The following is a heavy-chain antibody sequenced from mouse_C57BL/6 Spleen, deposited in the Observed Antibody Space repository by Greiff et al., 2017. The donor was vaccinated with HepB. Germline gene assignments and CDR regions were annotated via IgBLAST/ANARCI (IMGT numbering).Heavy chain of an antibody. V-gene: IGHV14-4*01. Sequence: EVKLVESGAELVRPGASVKLSCTASGFNIKDDYMHWVKQRPEQGLEWIGWIDPENGDTEYASKFQGKATITADTSSNTAYLQLSSLTSEDTAVYYCTTDYSTVGENYWGQGTTLTVSS. CDR2: IDPENGDT. J-gene: IGHJ2*01. CDR3: TTDYSTVGENY. D-gene: IGHD2-5*01. CDR1: GFNIKDDY.